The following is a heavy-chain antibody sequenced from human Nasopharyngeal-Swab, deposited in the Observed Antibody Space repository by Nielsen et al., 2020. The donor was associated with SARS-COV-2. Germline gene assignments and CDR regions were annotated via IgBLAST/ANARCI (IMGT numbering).Heavy chain of an antibody. J-gene: IGHJ4*02. CDR1: GFTFDDYA. D-gene: IGHD3-22*01. V-gene: IGHV3-9*01. CDR3: AKIPNYYGSSGY. CDR2: ISWNSGSI. Sequence: SLRLSCAASGFTFDDYAMHWVRQAPGKGLEWVSGISWNSGSIGYADSVKGRFTISRDNAKNSLYLQMNSLRAEDTALYYCAKIPNYYGSSGYWGQGTLVTVSS.